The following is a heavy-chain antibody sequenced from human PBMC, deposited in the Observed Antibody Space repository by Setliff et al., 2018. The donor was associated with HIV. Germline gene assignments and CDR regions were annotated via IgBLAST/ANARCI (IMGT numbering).Heavy chain of an antibody. J-gene: IGHJ6*03. CDR1: GFTLSTYR. V-gene: IGHV3-21*01. CDR3: ARDGTTLLAAMDV. CDR2: IIRDSSYI. D-gene: IGHD1-7*01. Sequence: RLSCVASGFTLSTYRMNWVRQAPGKGLEWVSSIIRDSSYIFDADSVKGRFTISRDNAQNSLYLQMNNLRVEDTAVYYCARDGTTLLAAMDVWGKGTTVTVSS.